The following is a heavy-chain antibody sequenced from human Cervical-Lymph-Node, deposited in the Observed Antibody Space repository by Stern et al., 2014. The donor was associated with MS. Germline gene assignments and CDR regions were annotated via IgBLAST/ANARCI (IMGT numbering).Heavy chain of an antibody. J-gene: IGHJ3*01. CDR1: GFSLSTSGVG. CDR3: AHRLLNTIFGIVYTKEVAFDV. CDR2: IFWDGEK. D-gene: IGHD3-3*01. Sequence: QITLKESGPTLVKPTQTLTLTCSLSGFSLSTSGVGVGWIRQPPGKALEWLAPIFWDGEKRYSPSLKSRLTITKDNSKNQVVLTMTNMDPVDTATYYCAHRLLNTIFGIVYTKEVAFDVWGQGTMVRVSS. V-gene: IGHV2-5*02.